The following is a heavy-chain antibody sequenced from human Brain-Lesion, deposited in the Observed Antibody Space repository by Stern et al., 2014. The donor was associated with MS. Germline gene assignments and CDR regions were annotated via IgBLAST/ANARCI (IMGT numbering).Heavy chain of an antibody. V-gene: IGHV3-23*04. Sequence: EEQLVESGGGLVQPGGSLRLSCAASGFTFSSYAMSWVRQAPGKGLEWVSAISGSGGSPYYADSVKGRFTISRDNSKNTLYLQMNSLRAEDTAVYYCAKSSGSSWYYFDYWGQGTLVTVSS. J-gene: IGHJ4*02. CDR1: GFTFSSYA. D-gene: IGHD6-13*01. CDR2: ISGSGGSP. CDR3: AKSSGSSWYYFDY.